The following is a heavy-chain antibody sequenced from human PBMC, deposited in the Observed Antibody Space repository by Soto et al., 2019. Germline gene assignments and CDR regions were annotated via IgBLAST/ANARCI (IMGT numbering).Heavy chain of an antibody. D-gene: IGHD1-7*01. V-gene: IGHV3-30*03. CDR2: TASDGSNK. CDR3: ARKNPGTVLELPDY. Sequence: PGGSLRLSCAASGFTFSSYGMHWVRQAPGKGLEWVAVTASDGSNKYYGDSVKGRFIISRDNSRATLYLQMNSLRADDTAVYYCARKNPGTVLELPDYWGQGTLVTVSS. CDR1: GFTFSSYG. J-gene: IGHJ4*02.